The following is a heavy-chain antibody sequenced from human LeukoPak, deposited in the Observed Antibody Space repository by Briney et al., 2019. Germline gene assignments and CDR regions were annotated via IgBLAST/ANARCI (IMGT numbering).Heavy chain of an antibody. J-gene: IGHJ4*02. D-gene: IGHD4-17*01. CDR1: GGSISSYS. CDR3: ARGPYGDYSDY. Sequence: SETLSLTCTVSGGSISSYSWSWIRQPPGTGLEGFGYIYYSGSPNYNPSLKSRVTISVDTSKNQFSLKLSSVTAADTAVYYCARGPYGDYSDYWGQGTLVTVSS. V-gene: IGHV4-59*01. CDR2: IYYSGSP.